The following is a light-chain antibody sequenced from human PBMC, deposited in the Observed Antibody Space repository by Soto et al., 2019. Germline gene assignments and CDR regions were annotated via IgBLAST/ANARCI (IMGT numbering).Light chain of an antibody. CDR3: QQYNSYST. V-gene: IGKV1-5*03. CDR1: QSISSW. J-gene: IGKJ2*01. CDR2: KAS. Sequence: DIQMTQSPPTLSASVGDRVTITCRASQSISSWLAWYQQKPGKAPKLLIYKASSLESGVPSRFSGSGSGTEFTLTIRRLQPDDFATYYCQQYNSYSTFGQGTKLEIK.